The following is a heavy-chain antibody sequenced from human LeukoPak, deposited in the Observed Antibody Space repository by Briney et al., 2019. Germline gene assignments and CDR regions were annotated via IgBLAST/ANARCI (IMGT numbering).Heavy chain of an antibody. D-gene: IGHD5-18*01. J-gene: IGHJ4*02. Sequence: SETLSLTCAVSGYSISSGYYWGWIRQPPGKGLEWIGSIYHSGSTYYNPSLKSRVTISVDTSKNQFSLKLSSVTAADTAVYYCAGETGGYGYSLDYWGQGTLVTVSS. CDR3: AGETGGYGYSLDY. V-gene: IGHV4-38-2*02. CDR2: IYHSGST. CDR1: GYSISSGYY.